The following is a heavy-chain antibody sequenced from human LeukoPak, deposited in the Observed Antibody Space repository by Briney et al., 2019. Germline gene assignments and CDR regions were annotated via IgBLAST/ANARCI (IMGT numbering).Heavy chain of an antibody. CDR3: AKVFFSGSYYAASDY. CDR1: GFTFSTYG. J-gene: IGHJ4*02. CDR2: ISYDGSNK. V-gene: IGHV3-30*18. Sequence: PGGSLRLSCAASGFTFSTYGMHWVRQAPGRGLEWVAVISYDGSNKYYADSVKGRFTISRDNSKNTLYLQMNSLGAEDTAVYYCAKVFFSGSYYAASDYWGRGTLVTVSS. D-gene: IGHD1-26*01.